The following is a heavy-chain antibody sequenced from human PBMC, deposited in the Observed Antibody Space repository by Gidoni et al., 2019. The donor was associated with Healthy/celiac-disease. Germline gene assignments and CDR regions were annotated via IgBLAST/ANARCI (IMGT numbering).Heavy chain of an antibody. V-gene: IGHV3-23*01. CDR3: AKGLYGSGSPVWY. J-gene: IGHJ4*02. Sequence: EVQLLESGGGLVQPGGSLRLAGAASGLTFSSYAMSWVRQAPGKGLGWVSAISGSGVSTYYADSVKGRFTISRDNSKNTLYLQMNSLRAEDTAVYYCAKGLYGSGSPVWYWGQGTLVTVSS. D-gene: IGHD3-10*01. CDR1: GLTFSSYA. CDR2: ISGSGVST.